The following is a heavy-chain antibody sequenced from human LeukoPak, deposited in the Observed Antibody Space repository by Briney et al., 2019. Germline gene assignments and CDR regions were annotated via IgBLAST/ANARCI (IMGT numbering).Heavy chain of an antibody. J-gene: IGHJ4*02. CDR2: IYYSGGP. D-gene: IGHD2-15*01. Sequence: SETLSLTCTVSGGSISNYWWSWIRQSPGKGLEWIGYIYYSGGPNYNPSLKSRVTISVDASKNQFSLKLRSVTAADTAVYYCARHPLRGRFDFWGQGSPVTVSS. V-gene: IGHV4-59*08. CDR1: GGSISNYW. CDR3: ARHPLRGRFDF.